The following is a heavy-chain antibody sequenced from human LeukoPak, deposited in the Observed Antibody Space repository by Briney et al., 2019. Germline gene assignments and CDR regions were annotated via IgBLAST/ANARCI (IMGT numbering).Heavy chain of an antibody. CDR1: GGSFSAYY. D-gene: IGHD3-16*01. CDR2: IYHSGST. Sequence: PSETLSLTCAVHGGSFSAYYWSWIRQPPGKGLEWIGYIYHSGSTYYNPSLKSRVTISVDRSKNQFSLKLSSVTAADTAVYYCARGGLKDYFDYWGQGTLVTVSS. J-gene: IGHJ4*02. CDR3: ARGGLKDYFDY. V-gene: IGHV4-34*01.